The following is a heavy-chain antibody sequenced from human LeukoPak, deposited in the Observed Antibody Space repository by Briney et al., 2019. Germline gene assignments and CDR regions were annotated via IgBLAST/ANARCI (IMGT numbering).Heavy chain of an antibody. D-gene: IGHD5-12*01. Sequence: SGGSLRLSCAASGFTFSSYWMHWFRQAPGRGLVWVSRFNSDATGTNYVEAVEGLFTNSRDNAKNTVYLKMNSVRADVKAIYYCIRTVIVATSTYMDVWGKGTTVTVSS. V-gene: IGHV3-74*01. J-gene: IGHJ6*03. CDR1: GFTFSSYW. CDR2: FNSDATGT. CDR3: IRTVIVATSTYMDV.